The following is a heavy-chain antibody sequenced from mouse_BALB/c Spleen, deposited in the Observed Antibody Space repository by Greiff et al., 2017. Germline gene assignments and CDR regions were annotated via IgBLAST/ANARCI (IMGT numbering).Heavy chain of an antibody. CDR2: IDPANGNT. CDR3: APLLLRYFDY. J-gene: IGHJ2*01. D-gene: IGHD1-1*01. Sequence: EVMLVESGAELVKPGASVKLSCTASGFNIKDTYMHWVKQRPEQGLEWIGRIDPANGNTKYDPKFQGKATITADTSSNTAYLQLSSLTSEDTAVYYCAPLLLRYFDYWGQGTTLTVSS. V-gene: IGHV14-3*02. CDR1: GFNIKDTY.